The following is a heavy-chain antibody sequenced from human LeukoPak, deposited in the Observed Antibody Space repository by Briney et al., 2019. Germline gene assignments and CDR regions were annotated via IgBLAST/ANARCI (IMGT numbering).Heavy chain of an antibody. Sequence: ASVKVSCKVSGYSLTELSMHWVRQPPGKGLEWMGGFDPEQGKTIYAQKFQDRVILTEDTSRDTVYMDLSGLTYEDTAVYFCATEGRGANYWYFDLWGRGTLVTVSS. D-gene: IGHD3-10*01. V-gene: IGHV1-24*01. CDR2: FDPEQGKT. J-gene: IGHJ2*01. CDR3: ATEGRGANYWYFDL. CDR1: GYSLTELS.